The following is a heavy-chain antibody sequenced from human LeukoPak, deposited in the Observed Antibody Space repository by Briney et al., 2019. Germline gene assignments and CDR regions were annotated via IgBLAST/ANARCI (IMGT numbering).Heavy chain of an antibody. CDR3: ARETVAGSRFDP. J-gene: IGHJ5*02. CDR1: GGSITATGTYY. V-gene: IGHV4-61*02. CDR2: IYTSGST. D-gene: IGHD2-15*01. Sequence: PSETLSLTCTVSGGSITATGTYYWSWIRRPAGKGLEWIGRIYTSGSTHYNPSFKSRVTISVDTSKTRFSLNLSSVTAADTAVYYCARETVAGSRFDPWGQGTLVTVSS.